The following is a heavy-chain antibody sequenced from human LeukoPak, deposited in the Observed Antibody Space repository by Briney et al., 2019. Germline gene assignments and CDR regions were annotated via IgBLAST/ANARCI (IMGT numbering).Heavy chain of an antibody. CDR2: IYPSDSDT. CDR3: ARRHSYCTSSSCYLYLDT. Sequence: GESLKISCNGSGYSFATYWIAWVRQMPGKGREWMGDIYPSDSDTKYSLSFQGQVTISADTSLSTAYLQWSSLQSSDSAVYFCARRHSYCTSSSCYLYLDTWGQGTLVTVSS. D-gene: IGHD2-2*01. J-gene: IGHJ4*02. CDR1: GYSFATYW. V-gene: IGHV5-51*01.